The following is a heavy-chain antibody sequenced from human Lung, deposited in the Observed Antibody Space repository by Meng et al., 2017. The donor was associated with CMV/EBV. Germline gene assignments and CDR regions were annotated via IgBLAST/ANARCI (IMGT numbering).Heavy chain of an antibody. CDR2: IIPILGIA. CDR3: ARVLGRYCSSTSCLWGYYFDY. Sequence: SXXVSXKASGGTFSSYAISWVRQAPGQGLEWMGGIIPILGIANYAQKFQGRVTITADKSTSTAYMELSSLRSEDTAVYYCARVLGRYCSSTSCLWGYYFDYXGQGXLVTVSS. V-gene: IGHV1-69*10. J-gene: IGHJ4*02. D-gene: IGHD2-2*01. CDR1: GGTFSSYA.